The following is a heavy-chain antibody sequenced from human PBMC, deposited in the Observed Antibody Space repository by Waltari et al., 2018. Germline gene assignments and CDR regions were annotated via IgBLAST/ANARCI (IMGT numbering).Heavy chain of an antibody. CDR1: GGSISSGSYY. CDR3: ARVGYSSSWYLGYFDL. CDR2: IYTSGST. J-gene: IGHJ2*01. Sequence: QVQLQESGPGLVKPSQTLSLTCTVSGGSISSGSYYWSWIRQTAGKGLEWIGRIYTSGSTNYNPSLKSRVTISVDTSKNQFSLKLRSVTAADTAVYYCARVGYSSSWYLGYFDLWGRGTLVTVSS. D-gene: IGHD6-13*01. V-gene: IGHV4-61*02.